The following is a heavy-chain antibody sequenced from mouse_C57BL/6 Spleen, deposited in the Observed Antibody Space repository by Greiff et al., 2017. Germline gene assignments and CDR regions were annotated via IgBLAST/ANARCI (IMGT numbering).Heavy chain of an antibody. CDR1: GFNIKDYY. CDR3: ARIHYGTQSQYYFDY. D-gene: IGHD1-1*01. V-gene: IGHV14-2*01. Sequence: VQLQQSGAELVKPGASVKLSCTASGFNIKDYYMHWVKQRTEQGLEWIGRIDPEDGETKYAPKFQGKATITADTSSNTAYLQLSSLTSEDTAVYYCARIHYGTQSQYYFDYWGQGTTLTVSS. CDR2: IDPEDGET. J-gene: IGHJ2*01.